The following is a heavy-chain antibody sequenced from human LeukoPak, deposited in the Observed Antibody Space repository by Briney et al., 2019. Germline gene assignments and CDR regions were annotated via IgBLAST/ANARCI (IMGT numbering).Heavy chain of an antibody. CDR1: GFTFSSYA. Sequence: GGSLRLSCAASGFTFSSYAMSWVRQAPGKGLEWVSAISGSGVTTYYADSVKGRFTISRDNSKNTLYLQMNSLRGEDTAVYYCARDLDSAHSHGLDVWGQGTTVTVSS. J-gene: IGHJ6*02. CDR2: ISGSGVTT. V-gene: IGHV3-23*01. CDR3: ARDLDSAHSHGLDV. D-gene: IGHD2-15*01.